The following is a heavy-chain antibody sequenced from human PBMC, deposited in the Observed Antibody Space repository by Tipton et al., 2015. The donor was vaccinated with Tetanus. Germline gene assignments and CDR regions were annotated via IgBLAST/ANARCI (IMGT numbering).Heavy chain of an antibody. D-gene: IGHD3-3*01. Sequence: TLSLTCTVSGGSMSTYYWSWIRQPPGKGLEWIGYVYYTGSTHYSPSLKSRVTVSADPSKNQFSLKLSSVTAADTAVYYCARIHDFWSGYFDFWGQGTLVTVSS. CDR2: VYYTGST. V-gene: IGHV4-59*01. CDR1: GGSMSTYY. CDR3: ARIHDFWSGYFDF. J-gene: IGHJ4*02.